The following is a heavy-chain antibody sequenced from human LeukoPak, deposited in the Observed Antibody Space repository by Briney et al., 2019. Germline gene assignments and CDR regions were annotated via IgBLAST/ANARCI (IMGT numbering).Heavy chain of an antibody. CDR3: ASGYTYAGDY. V-gene: IGHV3-21*05. Sequence: GGSLRLSCAASGFTFSNAWTNWVRQAPGKGLEWVSYISSGGSPIYYADSVKGRFTISRDNARNSLYLQMNNLRAEDTAVYYCASGYTYAGDYWGQGTLVTVSS. CDR2: ISSGGSPI. J-gene: IGHJ4*02. D-gene: IGHD3-16*01. CDR1: GFTFSNAW.